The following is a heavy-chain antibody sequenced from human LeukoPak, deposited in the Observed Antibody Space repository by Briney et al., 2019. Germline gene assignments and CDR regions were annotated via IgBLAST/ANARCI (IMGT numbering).Heavy chain of an antibody. J-gene: IGHJ4*02. D-gene: IGHD3-22*01. CDR2: INPNSGGT. V-gene: IGHV1-2*02. CDR1: GYTFTGYY. Sequence: ASVKVSCKASGYTFTGYYMHWVRQAPGQGLEWMGWINPNSGGTNYAQKFQGRVTMTRDTSISAAYMELSRLRSDDTAVYYCARLESSGYYYSFDYWGQGTLVTVSS. CDR3: ARLESSGYYYSFDY.